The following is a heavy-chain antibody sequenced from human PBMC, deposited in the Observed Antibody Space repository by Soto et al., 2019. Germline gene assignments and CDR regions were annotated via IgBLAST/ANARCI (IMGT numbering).Heavy chain of an antibody. D-gene: IGHD5-12*01. Sequence: GGSLRLSCAASGFTFSSYWMSWVRQAPGKGLEWVAKIKQDGSENYYVDSVKGRFTIARDNAKNSLYLQMNSRRAEDTAVYYCARDCPHDIDSVDYWGQGTLVTVSS. CDR2: IKQDGSEN. J-gene: IGHJ4*02. V-gene: IGHV3-7*01. CDR1: GFTFSSYW. CDR3: ARDCPHDIDSVDY.